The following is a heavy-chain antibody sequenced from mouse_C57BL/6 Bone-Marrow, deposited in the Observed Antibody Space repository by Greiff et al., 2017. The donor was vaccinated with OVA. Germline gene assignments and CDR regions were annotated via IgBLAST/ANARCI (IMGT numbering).Heavy chain of an antibody. CDR1: GFTFSSYG. V-gene: IGHV5-6*01. J-gene: IGHJ4*01. D-gene: IGHD1-1*01. CDR2: ISSGGSYT. Sequence: EVQLVESGGDLVKPGGSLKLSCAASGFTFSSYGMSWVRQTPDKRLEWVATISSGGSYTYYPDSVKGRFTISRDNAKNTLYLQMSSLKSEDTAMYYWARRPNYEAERAMDYWGQGTSVTVSS. CDR3: ARRPNYEAERAMDY.